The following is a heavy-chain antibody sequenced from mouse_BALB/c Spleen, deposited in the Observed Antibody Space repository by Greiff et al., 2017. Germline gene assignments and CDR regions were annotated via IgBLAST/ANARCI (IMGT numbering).Heavy chain of an antibody. Sequence: VQLQQSGAELVKPGASVKLSCKASGYTFTSYYMYWVKQRPGQGLEWIGEINPSNGRTNYNEKFKSKATLTVDKSSSTAYMQLSSLTSEDSAVYYCARFPLYRDDVGIDYWGQGTTLTVSS. CDR2: INPSNGRT. CDR1: GYTFTSYY. CDR3: ARFPLYRDDVGIDY. V-gene: IGHV1S81*02. D-gene: IGHD2-14*01. J-gene: IGHJ2*01.